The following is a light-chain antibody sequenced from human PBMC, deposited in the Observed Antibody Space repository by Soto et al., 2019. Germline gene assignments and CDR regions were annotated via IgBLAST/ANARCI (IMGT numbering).Light chain of an antibody. Sequence: EIVMTQSPATLSVSPGDRATLSCRASQSVSSNLAWYQQKTGQAPTLLIYGESTRANGIPDRLSGSGSGTEFNLTISSLQSEDFVVYYCQKYNKWPRTCGQGTKVDIK. CDR3: QKYNKWPRT. V-gene: IGKV3-15*01. J-gene: IGKJ1*01. CDR1: QSVSSN. CDR2: GES.